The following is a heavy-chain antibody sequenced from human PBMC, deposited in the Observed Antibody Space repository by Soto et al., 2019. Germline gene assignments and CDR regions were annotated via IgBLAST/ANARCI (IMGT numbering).Heavy chain of an antibody. D-gene: IGHD3-22*01. CDR1: GFTFSRYA. Sequence: DVQLLESGGALVQLGGSLRLSCAASGFTFSRYAMNWVRQAPGKGLELVSTLSGSGSGSYYPDSLRGRFTISRDNSKNTLYLQMNNLRAEDTAVYYCAKAPISLDGSGYYFASFDYWGHGTRVTVSS. CDR3: AKAPISLDGSGYYFASFDY. V-gene: IGHV3-23*01. CDR2: LSGSGSGS. J-gene: IGHJ4*01.